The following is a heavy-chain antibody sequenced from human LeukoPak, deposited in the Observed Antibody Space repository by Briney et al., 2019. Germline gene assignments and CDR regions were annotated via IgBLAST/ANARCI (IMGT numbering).Heavy chain of an antibody. D-gene: IGHD6-13*01. CDR3: AKDRSANRGIVAAGPNWFDP. Sequence: PGGSLRLSCAASGFTFSSYAMSWVRQAPGKGLEWVSAISGSGGSTYYADSVKGRFTISRDNSKNTLYLQMNSLRAEDTAVYYCAKDRSANRGIVAAGPNWFDPWGQGTLVTVSS. CDR1: GFTFSSYA. V-gene: IGHV3-23*01. J-gene: IGHJ5*02. CDR2: ISGSGGST.